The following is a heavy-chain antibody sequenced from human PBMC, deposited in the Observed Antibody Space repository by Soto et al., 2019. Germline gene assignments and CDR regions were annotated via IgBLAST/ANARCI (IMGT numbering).Heavy chain of an antibody. CDR2: IYYSGST. D-gene: IGHD5-12*01. V-gene: IGHV4-39*01. Sequence: SETLTLTCTVSGGSISSSSYYWGWIRQPPGKGLEWIGSIYYSGSTYYNPSLKSRVTISVDTSKNQFSLKLSSVTAADTAVYYCAAGGGLPRYYWGQGTLVTVSS. CDR1: GGSISSSSYY. CDR3: AAGGGLPRYY. J-gene: IGHJ4*02.